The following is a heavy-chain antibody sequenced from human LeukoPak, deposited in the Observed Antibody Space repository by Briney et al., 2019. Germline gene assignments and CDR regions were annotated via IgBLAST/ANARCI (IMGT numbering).Heavy chain of an antibody. CDR3: ARDGQRGYSYGPLDY. D-gene: IGHD5-18*01. CDR2: IIPILGIA. V-gene: IGHV1-69*04. J-gene: IGHJ4*02. Sequence: RASVKVSCKASGGTFSSYAISWVRQAPGQGLEWMGRIIPILGIANYAQKFQGRVTITADKSTSTAYMELSSLRSEDTAVYYCARDGQRGYSYGPLDYWGQGTLVTVSS. CDR1: GGTFSSYA.